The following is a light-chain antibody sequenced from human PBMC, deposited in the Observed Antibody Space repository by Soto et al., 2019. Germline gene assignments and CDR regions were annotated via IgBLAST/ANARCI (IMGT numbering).Light chain of an antibody. CDR3: LQFNTFPWT. Sequence: EIVLTQSPGTLSLSPGERATLSCRASQSVSNNYLAWYQQKPGQAPRLLIYGASNRATGIPDRFSGSGSGTDFTLTISRLEPEDFATYYCLQFNTFPWTFGQGTKVDIK. CDR1: QSVSNNY. V-gene: IGKV3-20*01. CDR2: GAS. J-gene: IGKJ1*01.